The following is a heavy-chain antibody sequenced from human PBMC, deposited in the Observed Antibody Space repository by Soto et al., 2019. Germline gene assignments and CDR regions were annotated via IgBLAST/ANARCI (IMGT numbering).Heavy chain of an antibody. D-gene: IGHD1-1*01. J-gene: IGHJ5*02. Sequence: EVQLLESGGGLVQPGGSLRLSCAASGFTFSNYAMSWVRQAPEKGLEWVSTISGSSSITYYADSVKGRFTISRDNSKNTLYLQMNSLRAEDTAVYYCAANWYETWFDPWGQGTLVTVSS. V-gene: IGHV3-23*01. CDR2: ISGSSSIT. CDR3: AANWYETWFDP. CDR1: GFTFSNYA.